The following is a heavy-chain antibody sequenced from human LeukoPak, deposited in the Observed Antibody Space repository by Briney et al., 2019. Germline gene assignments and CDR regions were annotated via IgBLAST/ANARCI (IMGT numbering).Heavy chain of an antibody. Sequence: GGSLRLSCAASGFTFSSYWMHWVRQAPGKGLEWVAVIWYDESNKYYADSVKGRFTISRDNSKNTLYLQMNSLRAEDTAVYYCAKDLVKAAADTDYWGQGTLVTVSS. J-gene: IGHJ4*02. D-gene: IGHD6-13*01. CDR2: IWYDESNK. CDR3: AKDLVKAAADTDY. CDR1: GFTFSSYW. V-gene: IGHV3-33*06.